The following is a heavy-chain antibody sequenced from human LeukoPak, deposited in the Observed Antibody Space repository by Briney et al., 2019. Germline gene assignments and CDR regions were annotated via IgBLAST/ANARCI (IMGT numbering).Heavy chain of an antibody. CDR3: ATDITALDY. V-gene: IGHV1-2*02. CDR2: INPKNGGT. D-gene: IGHD3-10*01. Sequence: AAVKVPCKASGYNLNDYYLHWVRQAPGQGLEWMGWINPKNGGTYYAEKFQGRVTMTRDTSITTVYMELSRLRSDDTAIYYCATDITALDYWGQGTLVTVSS. CDR1: GYNLNDYY. J-gene: IGHJ4*02.